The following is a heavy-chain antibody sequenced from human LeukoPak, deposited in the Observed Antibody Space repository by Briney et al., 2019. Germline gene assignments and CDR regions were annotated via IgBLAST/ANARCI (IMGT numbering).Heavy chain of an antibody. CDR1: GYTFTSYA. CDR3: ARVGVATISYYYYYGMDV. D-gene: IGHD5-12*01. Sequence: ASVKVSCKASGYTFTSYAMHWVRQAPGQRLEWMGWINAGNGNTKYSQKFQGRVTITRDTSASTAYMELSSLRSEDTAVYYCARVGVATISYYYYYGMDVWGQGTTVTVSS. V-gene: IGHV1-3*01. J-gene: IGHJ6*02. CDR2: INAGNGNT.